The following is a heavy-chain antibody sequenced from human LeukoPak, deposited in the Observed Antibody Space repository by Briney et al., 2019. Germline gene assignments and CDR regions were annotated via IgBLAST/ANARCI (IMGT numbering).Heavy chain of an antibody. J-gene: IGHJ3*02. D-gene: IGHD3-10*01. CDR1: GDSISSYY. CDR3: ARDGRGFGESGFDI. Sequence: PSETLSLTCTVSGDSISSYYWNWIRQPPGKGLEWIGYIYYSGSTNYNPSLKSRVTISVDTSKNQFSLKLSSVTAADTAVYYCARDGRGFGESGFDIWGQGTMVTVSS. V-gene: IGHV4-59*12. CDR2: IYYSGST.